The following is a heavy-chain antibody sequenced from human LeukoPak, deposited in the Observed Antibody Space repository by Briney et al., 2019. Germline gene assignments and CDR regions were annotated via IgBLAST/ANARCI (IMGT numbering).Heavy chain of an antibody. CDR1: GDSVSSNSAA. CDR3: ARSLDTDLRE. CDR2: TYYRSKWSK. V-gene: IGHV6-1*01. D-gene: IGHD5-18*01. J-gene: IGHJ4*02. Sequence: SQTLSLTCAISGDSVSSNSAAWNWLRQSPSRGLEWLGRTYYRSKWSKDYAVSVKSRITINPDTSNNQLSLQLNSVTPEDTAVYYCARSLDTDLREWGQGTLVTVSS.